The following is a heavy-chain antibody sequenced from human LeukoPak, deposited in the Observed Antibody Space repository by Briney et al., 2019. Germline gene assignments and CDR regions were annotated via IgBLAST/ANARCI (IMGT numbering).Heavy chain of an antibody. CDR1: GGSFSGYY. CDR3: ARGRNCGGDCYYFHY. V-gene: IGHV4-34*01. J-gene: IGHJ4*02. D-gene: IGHD2-21*02. Sequence: SETLSLTCAVYGGSFSGYYWSWIRQPPGKGLEWIGEINHSGSTNYNPSLKSRVTMSVDTSKNQFSLKLTSVTTADTAVYYCARGRNCGGDCYYFHYWGQGTLVTVSS. CDR2: INHSGST.